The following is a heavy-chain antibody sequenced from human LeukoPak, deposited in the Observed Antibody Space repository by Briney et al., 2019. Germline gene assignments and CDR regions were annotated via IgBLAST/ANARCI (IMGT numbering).Heavy chain of an antibody. J-gene: IGHJ4*02. CDR2: IYSGGIT. CDR1: GDSIANYY. V-gene: IGHV4-4*09. D-gene: IGHD3-22*01. CDR3: ARGRGSSGYGQ. Sequence: SESLSLTCSVSGDSIANYYWSWIRQLPGKGLEWVGYIYSGGITKYNPSPKSRVSMSVDTSKNQFSLKLSSVTAADSAVYYCARGRGSSGYGQWGEGTRVSVFS.